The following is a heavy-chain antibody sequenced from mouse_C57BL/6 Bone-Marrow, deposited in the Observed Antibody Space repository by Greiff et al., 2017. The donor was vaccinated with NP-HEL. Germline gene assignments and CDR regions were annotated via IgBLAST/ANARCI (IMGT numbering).Heavy chain of an antibody. CDR3: AKNWNCLWVYFDV. V-gene: IGHV2-5*01. D-gene: IGHD6-2*01. CDR2: IWRDGST. Sequence: QVKLQQSGPGLVQPSQSLSITCTVSGFSLTSYCVHWVRQSPGKGLEWLGVIWRDGSTDYTAAFMSRLSITKDNSKSQVFFKMNSLQADDTAIYYCAKNWNCLWVYFDVWGTGTTVTVSS. CDR1: GFSLTSYC. J-gene: IGHJ1*03.